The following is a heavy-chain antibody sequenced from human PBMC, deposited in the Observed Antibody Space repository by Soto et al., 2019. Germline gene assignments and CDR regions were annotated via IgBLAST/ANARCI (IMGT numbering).Heavy chain of an antibody. CDR2: ISYDGSNK. CDR1: GFTFSSYA. V-gene: IGHV3-30-3*01. Sequence: ESGGGVVQPGRSLRLSCAASGFTFSSYAMHWVRQAPGKGLEWVAVISYDGSNKYYADSVKGRFTISRDNSKNTLYLQMNSLRAEDTAVYYCARAGSEGYYYYYYGMDVWGQGTTVTVSS. CDR3: ARAGSEGYYYYYYGMDV. J-gene: IGHJ6*02.